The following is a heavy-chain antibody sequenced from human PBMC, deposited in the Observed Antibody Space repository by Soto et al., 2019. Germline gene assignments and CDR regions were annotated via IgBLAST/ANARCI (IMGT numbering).Heavy chain of an antibody. D-gene: IGHD2-15*01. J-gene: IGHJ4*02. V-gene: IGHV3-23*01. Sequence: GGSLRLSCAASGFTFSSYAMSWVRQAPGKGLEWVSTISGNSGSTYYADSVKGRFTISSDNSKNTLFLQMNSMRAEDTASYYCAKDRVVVPATGDYFDYLGQGALVTVSS. CDR3: AKDRVVVPATGDYFDY. CDR2: ISGNSGST. CDR1: GFTFSSYA.